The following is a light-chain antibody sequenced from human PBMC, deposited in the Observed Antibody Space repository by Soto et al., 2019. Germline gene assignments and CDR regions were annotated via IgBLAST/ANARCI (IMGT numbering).Light chain of an antibody. Sequence: EILLTQSPGTLSLSPGERATLSCRASQSVSSSYLAWYQQKPGQAPRLLIYGASSRATGIPDRFSGSGSGTDFTLTISRLEPEDFAMYYCHQYASSTGTFGQGTKVDI. V-gene: IGKV3-20*01. J-gene: IGKJ1*01. CDR1: QSVSSSY. CDR3: HQYASSTGT. CDR2: GAS.